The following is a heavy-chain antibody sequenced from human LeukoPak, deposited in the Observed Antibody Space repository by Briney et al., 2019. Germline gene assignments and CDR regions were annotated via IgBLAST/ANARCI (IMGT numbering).Heavy chain of an antibody. Sequence: GGSLRLSCAASGFTFSSYAMHWVRQAPGQGPESVAVISYDGSNKYYADSVKGRFTISRDNSKNTLYLQMNSLRAEDTAVYYCARDRGSDSGSYPNWFDPWGQGTLVTVSS. CDR2: ISYDGSNK. CDR1: GFTFSSYA. V-gene: IGHV3-30-3*01. CDR3: ARDRGSDSGSYPNWFDP. D-gene: IGHD1-26*01. J-gene: IGHJ5*02.